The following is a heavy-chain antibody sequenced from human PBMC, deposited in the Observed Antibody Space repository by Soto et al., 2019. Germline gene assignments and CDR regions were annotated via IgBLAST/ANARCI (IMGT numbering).Heavy chain of an antibody. D-gene: IGHD4-17*01. CDR2: IIPILGIA. J-gene: IGHJ6*02. CDR3: ARVPDKRAYGDYGTYYYYGMDV. CDR1: GGTFSSYT. V-gene: IGHV1-69*02. Sequence: QVQLVQSGAEVKKPGSSAKVSCKASGGTFSSYTISWVRQAPGQGLEWMGRIIPILGIANYAQKFQGRVTITADKSTSTAYMELSSLRSEDTAVYYCARVPDKRAYGDYGTYYYYGMDVWGQGTTVTVSS.